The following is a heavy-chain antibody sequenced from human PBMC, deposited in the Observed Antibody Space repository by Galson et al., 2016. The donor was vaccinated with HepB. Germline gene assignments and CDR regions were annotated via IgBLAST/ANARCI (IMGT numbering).Heavy chain of an antibody. V-gene: IGHV1-24*01. J-gene: IGHJ5*02. CDR3: ASQVLFGSYNDFTFGGKTRPFAP. CDR1: GHTLTELP. D-gene: IGHD3-16*01. CDR2: FDPEDGEI. Sequence: SVKVSCKVSGHTLTELPMNWVRQAPGKGLEWMGHFDPEDGEIIYAQKFQGRVTMTEEPSTDTAYMELSSLNSEETAVYYCASQVLFGSYNDFTFGGKTRPFAPWGQGTLVTVSS.